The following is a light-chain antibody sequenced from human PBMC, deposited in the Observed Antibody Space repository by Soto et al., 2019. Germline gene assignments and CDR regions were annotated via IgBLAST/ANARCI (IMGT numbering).Light chain of an antibody. CDR3: NSYTANRIFV. V-gene: IGLV2-14*01. J-gene: IGLJ1*01. Sequence: QSALTQPASVSGSRGQSITISCTGTSTDIDFYNYVSWYQQHPGKAPKLIIYEVNNRPSGVSNHFSGSKSGNTASLTISGLQADDEADYYCNSYTANRIFVFGTGTKLTVL. CDR1: STDIDFYNY. CDR2: EVN.